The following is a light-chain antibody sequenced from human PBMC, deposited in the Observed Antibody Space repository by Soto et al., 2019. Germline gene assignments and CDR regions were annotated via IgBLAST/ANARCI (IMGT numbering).Light chain of an antibody. Sequence: DNQMTQSPSSLSASVGDRVTITCRASQGMRNDLGWYQLKPGKAPKRLIYAASSLQSGVLSRFSGSASGTKYNFTNSCLQPEDIATYYCLQHNSYPRAVAAGTK. J-gene: IGKJ4*01. CDR1: QGMRND. CDR3: LQHNSYPRA. V-gene: IGKV1-17*01. CDR2: AAS.